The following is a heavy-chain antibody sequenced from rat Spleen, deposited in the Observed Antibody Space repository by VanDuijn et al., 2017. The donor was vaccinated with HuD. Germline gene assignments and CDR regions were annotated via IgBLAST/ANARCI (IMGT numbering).Heavy chain of an antibody. CDR3: TRPGPGYPFAY. D-gene: IGHD1-4*01. CDR2: IRTGGGDT. Sequence: EVQLVESGGGLVQPGRSMKLSCAASGFTFSMYYMAWVRQAPTKGLEWVASIRTGGGDTYYRDSVRGRFTMSRDNTKSTLYLQMDSLRSEDTATYYCTRPGPGYPFAYWGRGTLVTVSS. J-gene: IGHJ3*01. V-gene: IGHV5-25*01. CDR1: GFTFSMYY.